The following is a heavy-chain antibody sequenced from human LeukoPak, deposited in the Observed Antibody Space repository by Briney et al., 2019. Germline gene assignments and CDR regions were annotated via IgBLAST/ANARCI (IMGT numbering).Heavy chain of an antibody. CDR1: GDSISGYY. J-gene: IGHJ5*02. Sequence: SETLSLTCTVSGDSISGYYWSWVRQPAGKGLEWIGRIYISGSTNYNPSLKSRVTLSVDTSKNQFSLKLSSVTAADTAVYYCARDKRFGAAASWFDPWGQGTLVTVSS. CDR3: ARDKRFGAAASWFDP. V-gene: IGHV4-4*07. D-gene: IGHD6-13*01. CDR2: IYISGST.